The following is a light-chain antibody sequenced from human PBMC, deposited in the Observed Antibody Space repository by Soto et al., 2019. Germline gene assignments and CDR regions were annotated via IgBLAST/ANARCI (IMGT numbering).Light chain of an antibody. V-gene: IGLV2-11*01. CDR1: GSDVGDYDF. CDR2: DVT. CDR3: CSYAGSYTRYV. Sequence: SALTQPRSVSGSPGQSVTISCTGTGSDVGDYDFVSWYQQYPGEAPRVMIYDVTKRPSGVPDRFSASKSGNTASLTISGLQAEDEADYYCCSYAGSYTRYVFGSGTKVTVL. J-gene: IGLJ1*01.